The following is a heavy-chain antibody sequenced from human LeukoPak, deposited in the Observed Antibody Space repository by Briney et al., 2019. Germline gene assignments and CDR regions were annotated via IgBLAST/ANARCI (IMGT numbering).Heavy chain of an antibody. Sequence: GGSLRLSCAASGFTFNTYSMNWVRQAPGKGLEWVSYISGSSSNIYYADSVKGRFTVSRDNAKNSLYLQMDSLRAEDAAVYYCARDLSYYNMDVWGKGNTVTVSS. CDR1: GFTFNTYS. V-gene: IGHV3-48*01. CDR3: ARDLSYYNMDV. CDR2: ISGSSSNI. J-gene: IGHJ6*03.